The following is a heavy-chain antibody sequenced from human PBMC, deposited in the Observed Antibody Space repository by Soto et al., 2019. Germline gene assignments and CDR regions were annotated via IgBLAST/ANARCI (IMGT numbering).Heavy chain of an antibody. J-gene: IGHJ4*02. CDR3: AKSAWRLVLFDY. Sequence: GGSLRLSCAASGFTFSSYGMHWVRQAPGKGLEWVAVISYDGSNKYYADSVKGRFTISRDNSKNTLYLQMNSLRAEDTAVYYCAKSAWRLVLFDYWGQGTLVTVSS. CDR1: GFTFSSYG. V-gene: IGHV3-30*18. D-gene: IGHD6-19*01. CDR2: ISYDGSNK.